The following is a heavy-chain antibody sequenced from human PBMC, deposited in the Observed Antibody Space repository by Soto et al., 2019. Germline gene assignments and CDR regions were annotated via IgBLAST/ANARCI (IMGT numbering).Heavy chain of an antibody. D-gene: IGHD2-15*01. V-gene: IGHV5-51*01. CDR3: VREGLRGFDF. Sequence: VESLKVSCKGSGYSFPDLWIGWVRQMPGKGLEWMGIIYPGDSDARYSPSFQGQVTFSADKSISTAYLQWSSLKASDTATYYCVREGLRGFDFWGQGTLVTVSS. CDR2: IYPGDSDA. CDR1: GYSFPDLW. J-gene: IGHJ4*02.